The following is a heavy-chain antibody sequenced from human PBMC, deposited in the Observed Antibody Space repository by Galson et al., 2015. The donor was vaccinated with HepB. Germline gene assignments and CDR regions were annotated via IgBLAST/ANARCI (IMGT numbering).Heavy chain of an antibody. D-gene: IGHD4-23*01. J-gene: IGHJ4*02. CDR1: GYTFTSYY. CDR3: AREHSGLGLRWFIFDY. V-gene: IGHV1-46*01. Sequence: SVKVSCKASGYTFTSYYMHWVRQAPGQGLEWMGIINPSGGSTSYAQKFQGRVTMSRDTSTSTVYMELSSLRSEDTAVYYCAREHSGLGLRWFIFDYWGQGTLVTVSS. CDR2: INPSGGST.